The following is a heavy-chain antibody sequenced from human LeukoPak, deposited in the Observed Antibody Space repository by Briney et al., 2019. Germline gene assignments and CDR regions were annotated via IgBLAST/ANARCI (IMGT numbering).Heavy chain of an antibody. CDR2: INHSGST. J-gene: IGHJ4*02. V-gene: IGHV4-34*01. CDR1: GGSFSGYY. D-gene: IGHD1-26*01. Sequence: SETLSLTCTVYGGSFSGYYWSWIRQPPGKGLEWIGEINHSGSTNYNPSLKSRVTISVDTSKNQFSLKLGSVTAADTAVYFCARHGASGSYLYYFDYWGQGTLVTVSS. CDR3: ARHGASGSYLYYFDY.